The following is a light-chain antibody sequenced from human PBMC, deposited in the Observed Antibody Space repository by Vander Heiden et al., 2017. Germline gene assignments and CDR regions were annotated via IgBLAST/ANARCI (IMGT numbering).Light chain of an antibody. Sequence: SYELTQPLSVSVALGQTATFTCGGNNIGRKNVHWYQQKPSHVPVVFIYNDRNRPSVIPERFAGSNSGNTATLTLSRAQAEDEADYYCHVWDSTTAVFGGGTKLTVL. CDR1: NIGRKN. J-gene: IGLJ3*02. CDR2: NDR. V-gene: IGLV3-9*01. CDR3: HVWDSTTAV.